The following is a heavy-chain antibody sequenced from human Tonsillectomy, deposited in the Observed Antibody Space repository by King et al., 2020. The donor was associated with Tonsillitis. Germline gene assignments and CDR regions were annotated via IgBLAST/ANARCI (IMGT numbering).Heavy chain of an antibody. J-gene: IGHJ4*02. V-gene: IGHV1-18*04. D-gene: IGHD3-22*01. CDR3: ARVLDSIGYYVRDRIVPRKFDY. CDR1: GYTFTSYG. Sequence: QLVQSGAEVKKPGASVKVSCKASGYTFTSYGISWVRQAPGQGLEWMGWISAYNGNTNYAQKLQGRVTMTTDTSTSTAYMELRSLRSDDTAAYYCARVLDSIGYYVRDRIVPRKFDYWGQGTLVTVSS. CDR2: ISAYNGNT.